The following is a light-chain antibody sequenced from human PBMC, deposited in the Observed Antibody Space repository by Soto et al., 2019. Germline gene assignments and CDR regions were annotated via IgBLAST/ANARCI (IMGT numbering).Light chain of an antibody. CDR2: DDT. J-gene: IGLJ3*02. CDR1: SSDIGAGHG. CDR3: HSYVSSQTAVV. Sequence: QSVLTQSPSVSGAPGQRVTISCTGGSSDIGAGHGVHWYQQLPGTAPKLLIYDDTNRPSGVPDRFSGSKAGTSPSLAITGLQADDEGDYYCHSYVSSQTAVVFGGGTQLTVL. V-gene: IGLV1-40*01.